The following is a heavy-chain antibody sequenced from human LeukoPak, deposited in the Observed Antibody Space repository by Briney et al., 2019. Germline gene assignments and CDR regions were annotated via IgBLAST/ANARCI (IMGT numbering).Heavy chain of an antibody. CDR2: VSWDGGST. CDR1: GFTFDDYT. D-gene: IGHD6-13*01. CDR3: VRHMSSNSCFDY. Sequence: GGSLRLSCAASGFTFDDYTMHWVRQPPGKGLEWVSLVSWDGGSTDYADSVKGRFTISRDNSKNSLYLQMNSLRTEDTALYYCVRHMSSNSCFDYWGQGTLVTVSS. V-gene: IGHV3-43*01. J-gene: IGHJ4*02.